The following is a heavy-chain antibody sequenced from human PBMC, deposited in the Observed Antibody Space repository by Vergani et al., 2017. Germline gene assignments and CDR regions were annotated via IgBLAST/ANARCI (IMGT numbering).Heavy chain of an antibody. V-gene: IGHV4-31*04. D-gene: IGHD3-3*01. Sequence: QVRLQESGPGLVKPSETLSLTCSVSGGSMSGYYWSWIRQHPGKGLEWIGYIYYSGSTYYNPSLKSRVTISVDTSKNQFSLKLSSVTAADTAVYYCASNTVDFWSGYQLYLPTRYYYMDVWGKGTTVTVSS. CDR1: GGSMSGYY. CDR3: ASNTVDFWSGYQLYLPTRYYYMDV. J-gene: IGHJ6*03. CDR2: IYYSGST.